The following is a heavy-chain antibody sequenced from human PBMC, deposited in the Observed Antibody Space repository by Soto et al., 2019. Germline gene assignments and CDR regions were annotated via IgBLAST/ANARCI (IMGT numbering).Heavy chain of an antibody. D-gene: IGHD3-22*01. V-gene: IGHV4-34*01. J-gene: IGHJ1*01. CDR3: VRDQVESGYPDYFQH. CDR2: INHSGST. CDR1: GGSFSGYY. Sequence: SETLSLTCAVYGGSFSGYYWSWIRQPPGKGLEWIGEINHSGSTNYNPSLKSRVTISVDTSKNQFSLKLSSVTAADTAVYYCVRDQVESGYPDYFQHWSQGTLVPVSS.